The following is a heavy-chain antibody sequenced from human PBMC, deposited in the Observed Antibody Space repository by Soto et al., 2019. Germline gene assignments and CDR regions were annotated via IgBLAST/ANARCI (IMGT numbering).Heavy chain of an antibody. CDR3: AASITMVRGVIIDSTSWFDP. D-gene: IGHD3-10*01. CDR2: IVVGSGNT. Sequence: VASVKVSCKASGFTFTSSAVQWVRQARGQRLEWIGWIVVGSGNTNYAQKFQERVTITRDMSTSTAYMELSSLRSEDTAVYYCAASITMVRGVIIDSTSWFDPWGQGTLVTVSS. J-gene: IGHJ5*02. V-gene: IGHV1-58*01. CDR1: GFTFTSSA.